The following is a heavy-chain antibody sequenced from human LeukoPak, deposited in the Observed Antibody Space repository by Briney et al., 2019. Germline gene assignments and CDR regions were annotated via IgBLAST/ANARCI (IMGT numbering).Heavy chain of an antibody. CDR2: INGDGSDT. J-gene: IGHJ3*02. Sequence: GGSLRLSCAASGFTFSSYWMHWVRQAPGKGLVWVSGINGDGSDTIYADSVEGRFTISRDSAKKMLYLQMNSLRAEDTALYYCVTYDALDMRGQGTMVTVSS. CDR1: GFTFSSYW. V-gene: IGHV3-74*01. CDR3: VTYDALDM.